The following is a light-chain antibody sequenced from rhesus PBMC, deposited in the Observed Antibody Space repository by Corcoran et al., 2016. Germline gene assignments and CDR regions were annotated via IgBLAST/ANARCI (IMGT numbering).Light chain of an antibody. J-gene: IGKJ4*01. V-gene: IGKV1-22*01. CDR2: EAS. Sequence: DIQMTQSPSSLSASVGDKVTITCRASQGISSWLAWYQQKPGKAPKLLIYEASRLQSGVPSRFSGSGSGPDFPLAISSLHAEDFATYYCLQYSSSPLTFGGGTKVELK. CDR1: QGISSW. CDR3: LQYSSSPLT.